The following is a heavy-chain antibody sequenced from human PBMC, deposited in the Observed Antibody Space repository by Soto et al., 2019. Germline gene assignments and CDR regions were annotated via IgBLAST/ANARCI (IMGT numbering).Heavy chain of an antibody. D-gene: IGHD2-15*01. CDR2: IYSGGST. Sequence: GGSLRLSCAASGFTVSSNYMSWVRQAPGKGLEWVSVIYSGGSTYYADSVKGRFTISRDNSKNTLYLQMNSPRAEDPAVYHCARDSRSDEAPEAPYYDYGMDVWRQGTTVAVSS. CDR3: ARDSRSDEAPEAPYYDYGMDV. CDR1: GFTVSSNY. J-gene: IGHJ6*01. V-gene: IGHV3-53*01.